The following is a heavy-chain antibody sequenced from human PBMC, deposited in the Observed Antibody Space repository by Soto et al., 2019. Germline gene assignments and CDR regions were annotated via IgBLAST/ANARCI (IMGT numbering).Heavy chain of an antibody. CDR3: ARDPYGYYDSSGYPALHFDY. D-gene: IGHD3-22*01. CDR2: IWYDGSKK. Sequence: GGSLRLSCAASGFTFSSYGMHWVRQAPGKGLEWVAVIWYDGSKKYYADSVKGRLTISRDNSKNTLYLQMNSLRAEDTAVYYCARDPYGYYDSSGYPALHFDYWGQGTLVTVSS. V-gene: IGHV3-33*01. CDR1: GFTFSSYG. J-gene: IGHJ4*02.